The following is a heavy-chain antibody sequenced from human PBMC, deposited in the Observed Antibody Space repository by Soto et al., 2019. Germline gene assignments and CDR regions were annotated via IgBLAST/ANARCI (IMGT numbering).Heavy chain of an antibody. V-gene: IGHV4-34*01. Sequence: PSETLSLTCAVYGASFSGYFCSWIRQPPGKGLEWIGEINHSGITKYNPSLKSRVTISGDTSRDQFSLKLSSVTAADTAVYYCARHRYSYGVYYFDYWGQGTLVTVSS. CDR3: ARHRYSYGVYYFDY. CDR2: INHSGIT. D-gene: IGHD5-18*01. CDR1: GASFSGYF. J-gene: IGHJ4*02.